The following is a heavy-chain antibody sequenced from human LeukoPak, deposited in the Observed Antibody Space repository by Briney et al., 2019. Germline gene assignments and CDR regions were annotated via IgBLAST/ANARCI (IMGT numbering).Heavy chain of an antibody. V-gene: IGHV4-34*01. CDR3: ARGRGLRLFDY. CDR2: INHSGST. J-gene: IGHJ4*02. CDR1: GGSFSGYY. D-gene: IGHD3-16*01. Sequence: PSETLSLTCAVYGGSFSGYYWSWIRQPPGKGLEWIGEINHSGSTNYNPSLKSRVTISVDTSKNQFSLKLSFVTAADTAVYYCARGRGLRLFDYWGQGTLVTVSS.